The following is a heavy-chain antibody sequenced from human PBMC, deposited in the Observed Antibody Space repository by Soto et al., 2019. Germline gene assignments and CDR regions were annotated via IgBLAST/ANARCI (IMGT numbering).Heavy chain of an antibody. CDR1: GGSISSGGYY. Sequence: PSETLSLTCTVSGGSISSGGYYWSWIRQHPGKGLEWIGYIYYSGSTYYNPSLKSRVTISVDTSKNQFSLKLSSVTAADTAVYYCARDRVLLWFGEDYYGMDVWGQGTTVTVS. CDR2: IYYSGST. D-gene: IGHD3-10*01. CDR3: ARDRVLLWFGEDYYGMDV. J-gene: IGHJ6*02. V-gene: IGHV4-31*03.